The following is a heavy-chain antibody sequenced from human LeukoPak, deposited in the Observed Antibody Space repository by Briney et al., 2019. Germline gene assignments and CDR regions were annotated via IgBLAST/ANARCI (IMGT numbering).Heavy chain of an antibody. D-gene: IGHD3-10*01. Sequence: GGSLRLSCAASGFSLSSHAMSWVRQAPGKGLEWVSATSSSDAGTYYADSVRGRFTISRDNSKNTLYLQMNSLRAEDTAVYYCAKSLLWFGELQYYFDYWGQGTLVTVSS. CDR3: AKSLLWFGELQYYFDY. CDR1: GFSLSSHA. V-gene: IGHV3-23*01. J-gene: IGHJ4*02. CDR2: TSSSDAGT.